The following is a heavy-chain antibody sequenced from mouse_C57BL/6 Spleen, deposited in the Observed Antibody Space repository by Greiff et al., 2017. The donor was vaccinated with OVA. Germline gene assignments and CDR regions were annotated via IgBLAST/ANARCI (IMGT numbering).Heavy chain of an antibody. CDR1: GFSFNTYA. Sequence: EVKVVESGGGLVQPKGSLKLSCAASGFSFNTYAMNWVRQAPGKGLEWVARIRSKSNNYATYYADSVKDRFTISRDDSESMLYLQLNNLKTEDTAMYYCGRQGSDGYHWYFDVWGTGTTVTVSS. CDR2: IRSKSNNYAT. CDR3: GRQGSDGYHWYFDV. J-gene: IGHJ1*03. V-gene: IGHV10-1*01. D-gene: IGHD2-3*01.